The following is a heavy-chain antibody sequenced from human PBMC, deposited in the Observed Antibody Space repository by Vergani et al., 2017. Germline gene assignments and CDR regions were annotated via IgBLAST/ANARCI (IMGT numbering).Heavy chain of an antibody. V-gene: IGHV4-38-2*01. CDR2: IHHSGDT. Sequence: QVQLQESGPGLVKPSETLTLTCDVSDSSIMTNPYWGWFRQSPGKGLEWIGCIHHSGDTHYNSSLKSRVSISIVSSSKFSLSLASVTAADTAIYYCARHRGSGGFFPSSYFYGMVVWDDATTVTVSS. CDR3: ARHRGSGGFFPSSYFYGMVV. D-gene: IGHD3-10*01. J-gene: IGHJ6*04. CDR1: DSSIMTNPY.